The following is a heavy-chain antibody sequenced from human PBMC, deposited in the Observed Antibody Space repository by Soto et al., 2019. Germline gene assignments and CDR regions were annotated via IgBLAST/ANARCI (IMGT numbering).Heavy chain of an antibody. J-gene: IGHJ4*02. CDR2: IYYSGST. CDR1: GGSISSGDYY. D-gene: IGHD3-10*01. CDR3: VRVRGVTYFDY. Sequence: SATLSLTCTFSGGSISSGDYYWGLIRQPPGKGLEWIGYIYYSGSTYYNPSLKSRVTISVDTSKNQFSLKLTSVTAADTAVYYCVRVRGVTYFDYWGQGTLVTVSS. V-gene: IGHV4-30-4*01.